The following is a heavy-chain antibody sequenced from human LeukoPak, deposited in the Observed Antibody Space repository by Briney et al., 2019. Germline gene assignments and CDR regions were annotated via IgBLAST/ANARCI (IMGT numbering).Heavy chain of an antibody. J-gene: IGHJ4*02. D-gene: IGHD6-13*01. CDR2: IYYSGST. CDR1: GGSISSYY. CDR3: ARGSSSWYVENFDY. V-gene: IGHV4-59*01. Sequence: PSETLSLTCTVSGGSISSYYWSWIRQPPGKGLEWIGYIYYSGSTNYNPSLKSRVTISVDTSKNQFSLKLSSVTAADTAVYYCARGSSSWYVENFDYWGQGTLVTVSS.